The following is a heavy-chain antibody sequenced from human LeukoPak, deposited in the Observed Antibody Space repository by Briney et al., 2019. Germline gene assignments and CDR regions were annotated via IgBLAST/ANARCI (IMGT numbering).Heavy chain of an antibody. CDR1: GDSINDYY. CDR2: IYHSGSA. Sequence: SETLSLTCTVSGDSINDYYWSWIRQPPGNRLEWLGYIYHSGSAYYNPSLKSRLTISVDTSKNQFSLKLNSVIAADTAVYYCAREVNEPASTDAFDIWGQGTMVTVSS. V-gene: IGHV4-59*12. CDR3: AREVNEPASTDAFDI. J-gene: IGHJ3*02. D-gene: IGHD2-15*01.